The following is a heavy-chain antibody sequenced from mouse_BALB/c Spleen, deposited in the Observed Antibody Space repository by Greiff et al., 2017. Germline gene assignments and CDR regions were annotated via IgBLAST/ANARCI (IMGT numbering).Heavy chain of an antibody. CDR1: GFTFSSYG. CDR2: INSNGGST. V-gene: IGHV5-6-3*01. D-gene: IGHD2-2*01. Sequence: EVHLVESGGGLVQPGGSLKLSCAASGFTFSSYGMSWVRQTPDKRLELVATINSNGGSTYYPDSVKGRFTISRDNAKNTLYQQMSSLKSEDTAMYYCARGRGGYGYDIGYWGQGTTLTVSS. CDR3: ARGRGGYGYDIGY. J-gene: IGHJ2*01.